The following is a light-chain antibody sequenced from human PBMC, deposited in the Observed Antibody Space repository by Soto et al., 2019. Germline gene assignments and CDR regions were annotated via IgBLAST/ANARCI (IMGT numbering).Light chain of an antibody. CDR1: QSVSSN. Sequence: EIVMTQSPATLSVSPGESATLSCRASQSVSSNLAWHQLKPGQAPRILMYDASTRATGISARFSGSGSGTEFTLTISSLQSEDFAVYYCQQYHNWPITFGQGTRLEI. V-gene: IGKV3-15*01. CDR3: QQYHNWPIT. CDR2: DAS. J-gene: IGKJ5*01.